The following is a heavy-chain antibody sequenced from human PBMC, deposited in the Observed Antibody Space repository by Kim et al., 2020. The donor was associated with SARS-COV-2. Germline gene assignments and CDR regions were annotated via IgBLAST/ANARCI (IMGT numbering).Heavy chain of an antibody. D-gene: IGHD3-9*01. CDR1: GFTFGDYA. CDR2: ISWNSGSI. CDR3: AKWGDYDILTGDPWGMVV. J-gene: IGHJ6*02. V-gene: IGHV3-9*01. Sequence: GGSLRLSCAASGFTFGDYAMHWVRQAPGKGLEWVSGISWNSGSIGYADSVKGRFTISRDNAKNSLYLQMNSLRAEDTALYYCAKWGDYDILTGDPWGMVVWGQGTTVTVSS.